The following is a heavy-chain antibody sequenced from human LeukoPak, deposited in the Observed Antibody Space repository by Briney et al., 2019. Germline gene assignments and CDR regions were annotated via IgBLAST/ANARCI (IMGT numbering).Heavy chain of an antibody. CDR3: ARYGGSGTYFFDY. CDR2: IYHDGSA. D-gene: IGHD3-10*01. J-gene: IGHJ4*02. V-gene: IGHV4-30-2*01. CDR1: GGSISSGGYA. Sequence: SETLSLTCTISGGSISSGGYAWSWIRQPPGKGQEWIGFIYHDGSAFYNPSLKSRLSISLDRSRNQFSLELSSVTAADTAIYYCARYGGSGTYFFDYWGQGNLVTVSA.